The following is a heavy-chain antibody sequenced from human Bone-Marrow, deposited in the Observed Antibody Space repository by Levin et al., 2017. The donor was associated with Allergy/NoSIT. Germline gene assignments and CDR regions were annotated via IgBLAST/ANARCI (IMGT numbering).Heavy chain of an antibody. Sequence: ASVKVSCKASGYTFTTFAIHWVRQAPGQGLEWMGWMIVGNGDTKYSPIFQGRVTITRDTSASTAYMELSSLRSEDTAVYYCARDFGINWFDPWGQGTLVTVSS. D-gene: IGHD3-16*01. V-gene: IGHV1-3*01. CDR3: ARDFGINWFDP. J-gene: IGHJ5*02. CDR2: MIVGNGDT. CDR1: GYTFTTFA.